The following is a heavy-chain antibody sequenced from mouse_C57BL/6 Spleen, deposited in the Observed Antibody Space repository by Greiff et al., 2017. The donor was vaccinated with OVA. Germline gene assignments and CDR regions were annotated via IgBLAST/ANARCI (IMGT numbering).Heavy chain of an antibody. CDR1: GFTFSDAW. CDR3: TRRGYYGSSSYYFDD. J-gene: IGHJ2*01. V-gene: IGHV6-6*01. Sequence: EVQLVESGGGLVQPGGSMKLSCAASGFTFSDAWMDWVRQSPEKGLEWVAEIRNKANNHATYYAESVKGRFTISRDDSKSSVYLQMNSLRAEDTGIYYCTRRGYYGSSSYYFDDWGQGTTLTVSS. D-gene: IGHD1-1*01. CDR2: IRNKANNHAT.